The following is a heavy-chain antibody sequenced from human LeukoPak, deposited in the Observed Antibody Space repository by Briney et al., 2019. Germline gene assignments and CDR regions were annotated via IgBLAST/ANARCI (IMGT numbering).Heavy chain of an antibody. Sequence: GGSLRLSCAASGFTFSSYWMSWVRQAPGKGLEWVANIKQDGSEKYYVDSVKGRFTISRDNAKNSLYLQMNSLRAEDTAVYYCASEKEQPTFDYWGQGTLVTVSS. CDR1: GFTFSSYW. D-gene: IGHD6-13*01. V-gene: IGHV3-7*01. CDR3: ASEKEQPTFDY. CDR2: IKQDGSEK. J-gene: IGHJ4*02.